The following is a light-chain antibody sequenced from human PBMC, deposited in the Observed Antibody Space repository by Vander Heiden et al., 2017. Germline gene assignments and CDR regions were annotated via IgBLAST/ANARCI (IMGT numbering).Light chain of an antibody. J-gene: IGKJ1*01. CDR1: QSISSY. V-gene: IGKV1-39*01. Sequence: IQMTPCTSSLSAAVGDRVTITCRASQSISSYLDWYQQKPGKAPKLLIYAASSLQSGVPSRFSGSGSGTDFTLTISSLQPEDFATYYCQQSYSTPWTFGQWTKVEIK. CDR3: QQSYSTPWT. CDR2: AAS.